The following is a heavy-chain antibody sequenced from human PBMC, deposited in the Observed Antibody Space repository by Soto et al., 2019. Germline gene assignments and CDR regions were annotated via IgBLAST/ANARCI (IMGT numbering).Heavy chain of an antibody. CDR3: ARGIYSSTSLLPLDY. CDR1: GYTFTSYA. CDR2: INAGNGNT. Sequence: ASVKVSCKASGYTFTSYAMHWVRQAPGQRLEWMGWINAGNGNTKYSQKFQGRVTITRDTSASTAYMELSSLRSEDTAVYYCARGIYSSTSLLPLDYWGQGTLVTVSS. V-gene: IGHV1-3*01. J-gene: IGHJ4*02. D-gene: IGHD2-2*01.